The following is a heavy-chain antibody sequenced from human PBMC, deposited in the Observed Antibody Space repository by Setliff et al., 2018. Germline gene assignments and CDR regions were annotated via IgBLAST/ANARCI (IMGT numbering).Heavy chain of an antibody. CDR2: INPGGVTF. Sequence: ASVKVSCKASGYIFTSYYMHWVRQAPGQGLEWMGIINPGGVTFSSTQNFEGRVSMTSDTSTSTVFMELNSLTSDDTGVYYCARAGLAAAGRKGVFDHWGQGTLVTVSS. V-gene: IGHV1-46*01. CDR3: ARAGLAAAGRKGVFDH. CDR1: GYIFTSYY. J-gene: IGHJ4*02. D-gene: IGHD6-13*01.